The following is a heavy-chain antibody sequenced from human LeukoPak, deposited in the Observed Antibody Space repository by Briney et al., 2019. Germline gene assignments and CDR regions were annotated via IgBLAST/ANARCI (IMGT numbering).Heavy chain of an antibody. D-gene: IGHD2-15*01. Sequence: SETLSLTCTVSGGSISSGGYYWSWIRQHPGRGLEWIGYIYYSGSTYYTPSLKSRVTISVDTSKNQFSLKLSSVTAADTAVYYCARGGYCSGGSCYFSYYYGMDVWGQGTTVTVSS. CDR2: IYYSGST. CDR3: ARGGYCSGGSCYFSYYYGMDV. CDR1: GGSISSGGYY. V-gene: IGHV4-31*03. J-gene: IGHJ6*02.